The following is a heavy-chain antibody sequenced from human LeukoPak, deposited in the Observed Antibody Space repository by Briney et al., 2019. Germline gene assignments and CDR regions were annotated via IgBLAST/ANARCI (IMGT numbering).Heavy chain of an antibody. J-gene: IGHJ4*02. D-gene: IGHD3-9*01. CDR3: AKWGDYDVLTGYYDPDY. CDR1: GFTFSNYA. Sequence: GGSLRLSCVASGFTFSNYAMSRVRQAPGKGLEWVSAITGSGGITYYADSVKGRFTISRDNSKNTLYLQMNSLRAEDTAVCYCAKWGDYDVLTGYYDPDYWGQGTLVTVSS. V-gene: IGHV3-23*01. CDR2: ITGSGGIT.